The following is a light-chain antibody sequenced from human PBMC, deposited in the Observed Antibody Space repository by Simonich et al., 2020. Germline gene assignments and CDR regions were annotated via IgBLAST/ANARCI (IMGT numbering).Light chain of an antibody. CDR2: GAS. CDR3: QQYNNWPLT. CDR1: QSVSSN. J-gene: IGKJ4*01. V-gene: IGKV3-15*01. Sequence: EIVMTQSPATLSVSPGERATLSCRASQSVSSNLACYQQKPGQAPRLLIYGASTRATGIPVRFSGSGSGTEFTLTISSLQSEDFAVYYCQQYNNWPLTFGGGTKVEIK.